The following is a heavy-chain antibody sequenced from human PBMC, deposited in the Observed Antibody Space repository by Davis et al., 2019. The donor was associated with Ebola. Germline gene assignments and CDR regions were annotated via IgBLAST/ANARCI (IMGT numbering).Heavy chain of an antibody. CDR3: AKGDRTVLYYDTSLNS. CDR1: GFTFSSYA. CDR2: TSGGGGNT. V-gene: IGHV3-23*01. Sequence: GESLKLSCAASGFTFSSYAMSWVRQAPGKGLEWVSGTSGGGGNTYYADSVEGRFTISRDNSRNTLYLQMNRLRAEDTAVYYCAKGDRTVLYYDTSLNSWGQGTLVTVSS. D-gene: IGHD3-22*01. J-gene: IGHJ1*01.